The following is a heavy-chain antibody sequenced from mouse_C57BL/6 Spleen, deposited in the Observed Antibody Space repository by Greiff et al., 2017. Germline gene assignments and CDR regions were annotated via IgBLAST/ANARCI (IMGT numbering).Heavy chain of an antibody. V-gene: IGHV1-42*01. J-gene: IGHJ2*01. D-gene: IGHD2-5*01. CDR2: INPSTGGT. CDR1: GYSFTGYY. Sequence: VQLKESGPELVKPGASVKISCKASGYSFTGYYMNWVKQSPEKSLEWIGEINPSTGGTTYNQKFKAKATLTVDKSSSTAYMQLKSLTSEDSAVYYCARDSNYVFYFDYWGQGTTLTVSS. CDR3: ARDSNYVFYFDY.